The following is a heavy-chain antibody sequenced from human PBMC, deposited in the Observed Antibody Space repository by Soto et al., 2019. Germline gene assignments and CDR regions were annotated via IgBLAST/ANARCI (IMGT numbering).Heavy chain of an antibody. CDR3: ARSKVYGASNLAY. V-gene: IGHV4-34*01. Sequence: SETLSLTXAVYGGSFSDYYSTWIRQPPGKGLEWIGEISHSGSTDYNPSLKSRVTISLDTSKNLLSLKLSSVTAADTAVYYCARSKVYGASNLAYWGQGTPVTVSS. CDR1: GGSFSDYY. CDR2: ISHSGST. D-gene: IGHD3-10*01. J-gene: IGHJ4*02.